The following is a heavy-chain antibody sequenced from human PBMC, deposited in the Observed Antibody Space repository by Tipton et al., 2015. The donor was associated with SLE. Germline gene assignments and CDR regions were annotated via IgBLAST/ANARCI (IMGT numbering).Heavy chain of an antibody. CDR1: GGSITNYY. D-gene: IGHD5-12*01. CDR3: ARGGVGGYDYFDF. V-gene: IGHV4-59*08. CDR2: INYGGST. J-gene: IGHJ4*02. Sequence: TLSLTCTVSGGSITNYYWSWIRQPPGKGLEWFGHINYGGSTYYKPSLKSRLTISVDTSKNQFSLKLSSVTAADTAVYFCARGGVGGYDYFDFWGQGTLVTVSS.